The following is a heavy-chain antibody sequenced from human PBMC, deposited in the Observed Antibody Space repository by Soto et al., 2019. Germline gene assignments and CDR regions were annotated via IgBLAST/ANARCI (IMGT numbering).Heavy chain of an antibody. CDR2: IYTSGST. V-gene: IGHV4-4*07. Sequence: SATLSLTCTVSGGYIRSYYWSWIRQPAGKGLEWIGRIYTSGSTNYNPSLKSRVTMSVDTSKNQFSLKLSSVTAADTAVYYCAAGGEYYYYGMDVWGQWTTVTSP. CDR1: GGYIRSYY. CDR3: AAGGEYYYYGMDV. D-gene: IGHD3-10*01. J-gene: IGHJ6*02.